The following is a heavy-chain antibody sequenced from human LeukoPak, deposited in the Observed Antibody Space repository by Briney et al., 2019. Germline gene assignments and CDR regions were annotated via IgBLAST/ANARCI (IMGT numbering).Heavy chain of an antibody. V-gene: IGHV4-39*01. J-gene: IGHJ4*02. CDR3: ARRSDSGSDDGEDYFDF. D-gene: IGHD1-26*01. CDR1: AGSIFSTTFY. CDR2: MYYDGST. Sequence: SETLSLACSVSAGSIFSTTFYWGWIRQPPGKGLEWIGSMYYDGSTYYNPSLKSRVSIPVDTSNNQFSLTSVTAADTAVYFCARRSDSGSDDGEDYFDFWGQGTLVTVSS.